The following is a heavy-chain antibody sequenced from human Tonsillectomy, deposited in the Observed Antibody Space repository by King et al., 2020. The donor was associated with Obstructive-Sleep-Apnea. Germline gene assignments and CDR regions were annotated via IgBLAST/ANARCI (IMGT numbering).Heavy chain of an antibody. V-gene: IGHV1-8*01. D-gene: IGHD6-19*01. J-gene: IGHJ4*02. CDR3: ARRSGWYYFDY. CDR2: MNPNSGNT. Sequence: VQLGESGAEVKKPGASVKVSCKASGYTFSSYDINWVRQATGQGLEGMGWMNPNSGNTGYAQRFQGRVTMTRNTSTSTAYMELSSLRSEDTAVYYCARRSGWYYFDYWGQGTLVTVSS. CDR1: GYTFSSYD.